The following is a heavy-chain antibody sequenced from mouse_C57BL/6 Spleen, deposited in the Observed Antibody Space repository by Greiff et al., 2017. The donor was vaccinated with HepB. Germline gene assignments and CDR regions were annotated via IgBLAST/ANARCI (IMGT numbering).Heavy chain of an antibody. CDR1: GYTFTSYW. Sequence: QVQLQPGAELVKPGASVKLSCKASGYTFTSYWMQWVKQRPGQGLEWIGEIDPSDSYTNYNQKFKGKATLTVDTSSSTAYMQLSSLTSEDSAVYYCARDYEGFPFAYWGQGTLVTVSA. J-gene: IGHJ3*01. CDR2: IDPSDSYT. V-gene: IGHV1-50*01. D-gene: IGHD2-4*01. CDR3: ARDYEGFPFAY.